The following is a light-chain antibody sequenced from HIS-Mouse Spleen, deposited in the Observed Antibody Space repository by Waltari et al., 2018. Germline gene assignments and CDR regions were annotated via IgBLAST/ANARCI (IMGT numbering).Light chain of an antibody. J-gene: IGLJ3*02. CDR3: CSYAGSSTWV. Sequence: QSALTQPASVSGSPGQSIPISCTGTSIDVGSYHLVSWYQQHPGKAPKLMIYEGSKRPSGVSNRFSGSKSGNTASLTISGLQAEDEADYYCCSYAGSSTWVFGGGTKLTVL. V-gene: IGLV2-23*01. CDR2: EGS. CDR1: SIDVGSYHL.